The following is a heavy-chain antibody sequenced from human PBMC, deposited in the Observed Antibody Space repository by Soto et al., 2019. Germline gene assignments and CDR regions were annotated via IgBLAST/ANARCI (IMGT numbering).Heavy chain of an antibody. CDR2: ISGSGGST. V-gene: IGHV3-23*01. CDR3: AKEEYYYDSSGYLDY. J-gene: IGHJ4*02. Sequence: PVGSLRLSCAASGFTFSSYAVSWVRQAPGKGLEWVSAISGSGGSTYYADSVKGRFTISRDNSKNTLYLQMNSLRAEDTAVYYCAKEEYYYDSSGYLDYWGQGTLVTVSS. D-gene: IGHD3-22*01. CDR1: GFTFSSYA.